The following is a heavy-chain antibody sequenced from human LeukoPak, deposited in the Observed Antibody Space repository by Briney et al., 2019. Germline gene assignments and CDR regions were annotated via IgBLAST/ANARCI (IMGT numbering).Heavy chain of an antibody. Sequence: SETLSLTCTVSGGSISSSSYYWGWIRQPPGKGLEWIGSIYYSGSTYYNPSLKSRVTISVDTSKNQFSLKLSSVTAADTAVYYCARQPTDCSSTSCPAFDIWGQGTMVTVSS. D-gene: IGHD2-2*01. J-gene: IGHJ3*02. V-gene: IGHV4-39*01. CDR2: IYYSGST. CDR3: ARQPTDCSSTSCPAFDI. CDR1: GGSISSSSYY.